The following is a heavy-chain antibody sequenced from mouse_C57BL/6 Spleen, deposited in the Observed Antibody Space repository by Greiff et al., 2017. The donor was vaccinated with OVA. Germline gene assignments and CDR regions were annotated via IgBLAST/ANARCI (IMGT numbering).Heavy chain of an antibody. CDR2: ISDGGSYT. D-gene: IGHD4-1*01. CDR3: ARPANWSYWYFDV. V-gene: IGHV5-4*01. J-gene: IGHJ1*03. Sequence: EVQLQESGGGLVKPGGSLKLSCAASGFTFSSYAMSWVRQTPEKRLEWVATISDGGSYTYYPDNVKGRFTISRDNAKNNLYLQMSHLKSEDTAMYYCARPANWSYWYFDVWGTGNTVTVSS. CDR1: GFTFSSYA.